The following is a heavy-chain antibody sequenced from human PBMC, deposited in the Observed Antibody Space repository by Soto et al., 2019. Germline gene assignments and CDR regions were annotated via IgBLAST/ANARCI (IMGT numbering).Heavy chain of an antibody. V-gene: IGHV3-30*18. D-gene: IGHD2-21*01. CDR3: TKDRQPLAFGYGLDV. CDR1: GFTFNIFA. CDR2: TSYDGTYT. Sequence: QVHLAESGGGVVQPGRSLRLSCAASGFTFNIFAMHWVRQAPGKGLEWVATTSYDGTYTFYAGSVEGRFTISRDDSNDTLFLLLSGLRPEDTAVYYCTKDRQPLAFGYGLDVWGQGTTVTVSS. J-gene: IGHJ6*02.